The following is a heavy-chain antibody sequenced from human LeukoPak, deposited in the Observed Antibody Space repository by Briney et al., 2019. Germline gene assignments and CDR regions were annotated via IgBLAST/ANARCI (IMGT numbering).Heavy chain of an antibody. V-gene: IGHV3-23*01. J-gene: IGHJ4*02. CDR1: GFIFNTYT. CDR2: ISNRGGTT. Sequence: GGPLRLSCAASGFIFNTYTMNWVRQAPGKGLEWVSGISNRGGTTYYADSVKGRFTISRDNSKNTLYLQMNSLRAEDTAVYYCARWLPLDYWGQGTLVTVSS. D-gene: IGHD5-18*01. CDR3: ARWLPLDY.